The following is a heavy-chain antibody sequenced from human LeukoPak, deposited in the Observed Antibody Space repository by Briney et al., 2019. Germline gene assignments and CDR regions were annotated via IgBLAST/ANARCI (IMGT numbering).Heavy chain of an antibody. V-gene: IGHV4-4*09. D-gene: IGHD4-23*01. CDR3: ANSYDGKIVPFDN. CDR2: IHTSGST. J-gene: IGHJ4*02. Sequence: SETLSLTCTVPDGSISNSFWNWVRQPPGKGLEWIAYIHTSGSTNYNPTFKSRVTLSVDTSKSQFSLRLNSVTASDTAVYYCANSYDGKIVPFDNWGQGTLVTVSS. CDR1: DGSISNSF.